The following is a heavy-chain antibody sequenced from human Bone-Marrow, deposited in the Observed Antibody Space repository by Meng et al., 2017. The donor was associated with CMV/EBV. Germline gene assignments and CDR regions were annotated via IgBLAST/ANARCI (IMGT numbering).Heavy chain of an antibody. CDR3: VVVERSDWFDP. J-gene: IGHJ5*02. D-gene: IGHD2-2*01. CDR2: IYHSGST. Sequence: GSLRLSCTVSGYSISSGYYWGWIRQPPGKGLEWIGSIYHSGSTYYNPSLKSRVTISVDTSKNQFSLKLSSVTAADTAVYYCVVVERSDWFDPWGQGTLVTVSS. V-gene: IGHV4-38-2*02. CDR1: GYSISSGYY.